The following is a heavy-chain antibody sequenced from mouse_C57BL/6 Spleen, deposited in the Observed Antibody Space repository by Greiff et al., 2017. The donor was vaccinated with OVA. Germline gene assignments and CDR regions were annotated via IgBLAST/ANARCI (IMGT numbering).Heavy chain of an antibody. CDR2: INPGSGGT. CDR3: ARSESDSFAY. D-gene: IGHD1-3*01. J-gene: IGHJ3*01. V-gene: IGHV1-54*01. CDR1: GYAFTNYL. Sequence: QVQLKQSGAELVRPGTSVKVSCKASGYAFTNYLIEWVKQRPGQGLEWIGVINPGSGGTNYNEKFKGKATLTADKSSSTAYMQLSSLTSEDSAVYFCARSESDSFAYWGQGTLVTVSA.